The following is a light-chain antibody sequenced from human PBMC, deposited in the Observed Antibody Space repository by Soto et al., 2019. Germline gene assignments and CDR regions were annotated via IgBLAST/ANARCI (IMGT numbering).Light chain of an antibody. CDR3: CSYAGSYDVV. CDR1: SSDVGGYNY. CDR2: DVS. V-gene: IGLV2-11*01. Sequence: QSALTQPRSVSGSPGQSVTISCTGTSSDVGGYNYVSWYQQHPGKAPKLMIYDVSKRPSGVPDRFSGSKSGNTASLTISGLQAEDEADYYCCSYAGSYDVVFGGGTKVTV. J-gene: IGLJ2*01.